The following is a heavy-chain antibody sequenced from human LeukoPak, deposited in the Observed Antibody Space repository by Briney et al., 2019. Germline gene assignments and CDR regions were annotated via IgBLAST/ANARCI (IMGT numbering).Heavy chain of an antibody. J-gene: IGHJ1*01. D-gene: IGHD3/OR15-3a*01. CDR1: GGSLSGYY. Sequence: PSETLSLTCAVYGGSLSGYYWSWIRQPPGKGLEWIGEINHSGVTNNNLSLMSRVAISVDTSKNQLSLKLNSVTAADTAVYYCARHDGTGYPSFWHWGQGTLVTVSS. CDR2: INHSGVT. CDR3: ARHDGTGYPSFWH. V-gene: IGHV4-34*01.